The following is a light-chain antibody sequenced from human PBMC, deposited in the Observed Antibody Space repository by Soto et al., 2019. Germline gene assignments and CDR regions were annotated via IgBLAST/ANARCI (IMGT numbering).Light chain of an antibody. J-gene: IGKJ1*01. Sequence: DIVMTQSPLSLPVTPGEPASISCRSSQSLLESNGYNCLEWYLQKPGQSPQLLTYLGSNRASGVPDRSSGSGSGTDFTLKIRRVEAGDVGVYYCMQSLQTPLTFGQGTKVEIK. CDR1: QSLLESNGYNC. CDR2: LGS. CDR3: MQSLQTPLT. V-gene: IGKV2-28*01.